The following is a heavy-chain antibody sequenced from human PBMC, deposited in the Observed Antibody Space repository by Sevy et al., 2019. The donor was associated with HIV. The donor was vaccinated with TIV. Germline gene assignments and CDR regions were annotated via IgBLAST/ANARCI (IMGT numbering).Heavy chain of an antibody. CDR3: ARDISSGYYYSGFDY. D-gene: IGHD3-22*01. CDR1: GGSISSYY. Sequence: LPETLSLTCTVSGGSISSYYWSWIRQPAGKGLEWIGRIYTSGSTNYNPSLKSRVTMSVDTSKNQFSLKLSSVTAADTAVYYCARDISSGYYYSGFDYWGQGTLVTVSS. CDR2: IYTSGST. J-gene: IGHJ4*02. V-gene: IGHV4-4*07.